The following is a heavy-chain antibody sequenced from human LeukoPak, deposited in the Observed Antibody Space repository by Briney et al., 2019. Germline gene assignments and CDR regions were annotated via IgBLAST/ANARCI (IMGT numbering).Heavy chain of an antibody. CDR2: ISSSSSTI. Sequence: GGSLRLSCAASGFTFSSYAMSWVRQAPGKGLEWVSYISSSSSTIYYADSVKGRFTISRDNAKNSLYLQMNSLRAEDTAVYYCARDLVTMIVSNGDWFDPWGQGTLVTVSS. J-gene: IGHJ5*02. CDR1: GFTFSSYA. CDR3: ARDLVTMIVSNGDWFDP. D-gene: IGHD3-22*01. V-gene: IGHV3-48*04.